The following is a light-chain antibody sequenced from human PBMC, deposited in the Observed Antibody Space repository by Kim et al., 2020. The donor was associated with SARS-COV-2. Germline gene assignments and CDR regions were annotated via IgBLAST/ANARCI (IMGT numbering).Light chain of an antibody. CDR1: QSINSY. Sequence: DIQMTQSPSSLSASVGDRVTITCRASQSINSYLNWYQQKPGKAPKLLIYAASSLQSGVPSRFSGSGSGTDFTLTISSLQPEDFATYYCQKCNSTPLTFGQGTRLEIK. CDR2: AAS. CDR3: QKCNSTPLT. J-gene: IGKJ5*01. V-gene: IGKV1-39*01.